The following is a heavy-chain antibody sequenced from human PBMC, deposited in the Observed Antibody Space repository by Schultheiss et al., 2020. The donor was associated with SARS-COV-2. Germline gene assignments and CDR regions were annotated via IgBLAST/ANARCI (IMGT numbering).Heavy chain of an antibody. CDR2: IIPIFGTA. D-gene: IGHD6-19*01. Sequence: SVKVSCKASGGTFSSYAISWVRQAPGQGLEWMGGIIPIFGTANYAQKFQGRVTITADKSTSTAYMELSSLRSEDTAVYYCAKDAGEQWLAQNDYYYGMDVWGQGATVTVSS. CDR3: AKDAGEQWLAQNDYYYGMDV. V-gene: IGHV1-69*06. CDR1: GGTFSSYA. J-gene: IGHJ6*02.